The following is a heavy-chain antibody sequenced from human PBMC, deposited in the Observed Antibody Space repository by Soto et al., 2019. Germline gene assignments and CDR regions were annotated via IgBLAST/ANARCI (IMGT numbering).Heavy chain of an antibody. CDR3: AKSRYSFDY. J-gene: IGHJ4*02. D-gene: IGHD1-1*01. V-gene: IGHV3-21*01. Sequence: GGSLRLSCAASGFSFSIYYMSWVRRAPGKGLEWVSSISGSSGDINYADSVKGRFTISRDNAENSLYLQMSSLRAEDTAVYYCAKSRYSFDYWGQGTLVTVSS. CDR1: GFSFSIYY. CDR2: ISGSSGDI.